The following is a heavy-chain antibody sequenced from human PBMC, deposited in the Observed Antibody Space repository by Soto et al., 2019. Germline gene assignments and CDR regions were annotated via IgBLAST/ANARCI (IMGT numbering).Heavy chain of an antibody. Sequence: ASVKFSCKASGYTFTSYGISWVRQAPGQGLEWMGWISAYNGNTNYAQKLQGRVTMTTDTSTSTAYMELRSLRSDDTAVYYCARVWGGATDNGFDPWGHGTLVTVSS. CDR2: ISAYNGNT. D-gene: IGHD1-26*01. V-gene: IGHV1-18*04. CDR3: ARVWGGATDNGFDP. CDR1: GYTFTSYG. J-gene: IGHJ5*02.